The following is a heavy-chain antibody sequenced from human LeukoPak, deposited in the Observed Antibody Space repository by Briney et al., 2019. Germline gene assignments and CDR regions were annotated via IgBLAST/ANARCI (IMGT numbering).Heavy chain of an antibody. CDR3: ARGGAAAGTDY. CDR2: IYHSGST. V-gene: IGHV4-38-2*02. Sequence: PSETLSLTCTVSGYSISSGYYWGWIRQPPAKGVEWIGSIYHSGSTSYTPSLKSRVTISVDTSKNQFSLKLSSVTAADTAVYYCARGGAAAGTDYWGQGTLVTVSP. CDR1: GYSISSGYY. J-gene: IGHJ4*02. D-gene: IGHD6-13*01.